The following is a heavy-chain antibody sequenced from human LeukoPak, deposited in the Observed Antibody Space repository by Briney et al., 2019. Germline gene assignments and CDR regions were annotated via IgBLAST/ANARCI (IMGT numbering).Heavy chain of an antibody. Sequence: SETLSLTCTVSGGSISSSSYYWGWIRQPPGKGLEWIGSIFYSGTTYYNPSLKSRVTISVDTSKNQFSLKLSSVTAADTAVYYCARDCGGDCWVDYWGQGTLVTVSS. CDR2: IFYSGTT. J-gene: IGHJ4*02. D-gene: IGHD2-21*02. CDR1: GGSISSSSYY. V-gene: IGHV4-39*02. CDR3: ARDCGGDCWVDY.